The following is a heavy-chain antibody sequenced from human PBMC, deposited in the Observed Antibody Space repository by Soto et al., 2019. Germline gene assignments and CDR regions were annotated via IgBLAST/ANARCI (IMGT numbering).Heavy chain of an antibody. CDR3: ASVRATDYYGMDV. J-gene: IGHJ6*02. CDR2: IIPIFGTA. D-gene: IGHD2-8*01. Sequence: ASVKVSCKASGGTFSSYAISWVRQAPGQGLEWMGGIIPIFGTANYAQKFRGRVTITADESTSTAYMELSSLRSEDTAVYYCASVRATDYYGMDVWGQGTTVTVSS. V-gene: IGHV1-69*13. CDR1: GGTFSSYA.